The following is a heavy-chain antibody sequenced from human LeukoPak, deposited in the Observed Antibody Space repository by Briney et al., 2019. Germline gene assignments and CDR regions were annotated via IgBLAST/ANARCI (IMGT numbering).Heavy chain of an antibody. CDR3: ARDVWTGVAVSDY. CDR1: GFTFSSYS. J-gene: IGHJ4*02. V-gene: IGHV3-7*01. Sequence: PGGSLRLSCAASGFTFSSYSMSWVPQAPGKGLEWLANIKEDGSIQYYLDSVRGRFTIPRDNAKTSVYLQLNSLRADDTAVYYCARDVWTGVAVSDYWGQGTLVTVSS. CDR2: IKEDGSIQ. D-gene: IGHD6-19*01.